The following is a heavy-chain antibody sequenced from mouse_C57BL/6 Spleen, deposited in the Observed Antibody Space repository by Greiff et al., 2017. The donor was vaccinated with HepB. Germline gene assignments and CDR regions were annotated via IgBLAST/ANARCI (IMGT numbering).Heavy chain of an antibody. V-gene: IGHV1-72*01. CDR1: GYTFTSYW. CDR2: IDPNSGGT. D-gene: IGHD2-1*01. J-gene: IGHJ4*01. CDR3: ARKNYTYAMDY. Sequence: QVQLQQPGAELVKPGASVKLSCKASGYTFTSYWMHWVKQRPGRGLEWIGRIDPNSGGTKYNEKFKCKATLTVDKPSSTAYMQLSSLTSEDSAVYYCARKNYTYAMDYWGQGTSVTVSS.